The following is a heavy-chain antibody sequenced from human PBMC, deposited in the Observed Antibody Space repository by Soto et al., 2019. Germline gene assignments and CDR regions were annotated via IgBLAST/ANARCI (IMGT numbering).Heavy chain of an antibody. Sequence: EVQLFESGGGLVEPGESLRLSCAASGFIFKDFAMSWVRQAPGKGLEWVSTITTSDDITDSTDSVRGRFTISRDNSANTLFLQMSSLRGDDTATYYCTKGDSSGYFDPSAGYSTPDHWGQGTLVTVSS. CDR1: GFIFKDFA. CDR3: TKGDSSGYFDPSAGYSTPDH. J-gene: IGHJ5*02. CDR2: ITTSDDIT. D-gene: IGHD2-15*01. V-gene: IGHV3-23*01.